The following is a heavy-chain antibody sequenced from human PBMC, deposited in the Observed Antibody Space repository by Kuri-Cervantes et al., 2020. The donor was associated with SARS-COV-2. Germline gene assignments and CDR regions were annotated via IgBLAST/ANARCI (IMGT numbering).Heavy chain of an antibody. CDR3: VKGGARITNSGVVIANWFDP. CDR2: INHSENT. Sequence: SETLSPTCAVYGGSFRDYYWGWVRPRPGRGLEWIGEINHSENTNYDPSLKSRVTISIDKWKNQFSLKLSSVTAAATAVYYCVKGGARITNSGVVIANWFDPWGRGTLVTRSS. D-gene: IGHD3-3*01. CDR1: GGSFRDYY. V-gene: IGHV4-34*01. J-gene: IGHJ5*02.